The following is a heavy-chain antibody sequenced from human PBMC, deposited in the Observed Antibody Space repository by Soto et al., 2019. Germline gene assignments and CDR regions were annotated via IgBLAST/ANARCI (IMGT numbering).Heavy chain of an antibody. Sequence: ASVKVSCKASGYTFTGYYMHWVRQAPGQGLEWMGWINPNSGGTNYAQRFQGRVTMTRDTSISTAYMELSRLRSDDTAVYYCARYPTNSGSYHHLDYWGQGTLVTVSS. J-gene: IGHJ4*02. CDR2: INPNSGGT. CDR3: ARYPTNSGSYHHLDY. V-gene: IGHV1-2*02. CDR1: GYTFTGYY. D-gene: IGHD1-26*01.